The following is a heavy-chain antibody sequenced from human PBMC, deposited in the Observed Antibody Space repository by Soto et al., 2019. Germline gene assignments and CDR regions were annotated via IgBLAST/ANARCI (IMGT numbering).Heavy chain of an antibody. CDR3: ARGDTIFGVVIIPGWFDP. J-gene: IGHJ5*02. CDR2: IIPIFGTA. CDR1: GGTFSSYA. Sequence: QVQLVQSGAEVKKPGSSVKVSCKASGGTFSSYAISWVRQAPGQGLEWMGGIIPIFGTANYAQKFQGRVTITADESTSTAYMELSSLRSEDTAMYYCARGDTIFGVVIIPGWFDPWGQGTLVTVSS. V-gene: IGHV1-69*12. D-gene: IGHD3-3*01.